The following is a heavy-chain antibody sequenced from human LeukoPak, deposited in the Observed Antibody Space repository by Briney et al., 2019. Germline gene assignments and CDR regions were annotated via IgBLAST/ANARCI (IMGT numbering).Heavy chain of an antibody. CDR3: ATEPAGVVVAATFDY. CDR2: ISGSGGST. Sequence: PGGSLRLSCAASGFTFSSYAMHWVRQAPGKGLEWVSAISGSGGSTYYADSVKGRITISRDNSKNTLYLQMNSLRAEDTAVYYCATEPAGVVVAATFDYWGQGTLVTVSS. CDR1: GFTFSSYA. V-gene: IGHV3-23*01. J-gene: IGHJ4*02. D-gene: IGHD2-15*01.